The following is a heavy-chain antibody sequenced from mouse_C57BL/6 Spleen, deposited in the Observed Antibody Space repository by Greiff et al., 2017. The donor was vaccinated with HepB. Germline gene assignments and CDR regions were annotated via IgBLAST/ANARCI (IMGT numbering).Heavy chain of an antibody. CDR1: GYTFTSYW. Sequence: VKQSCKASGYTFTSYWMHWVKQRPGRGLEWIGRIDPNSGGTKYNEKFKSKATLTVDKPSSTAYMQLSSLTSEDSAVYYCARGYYGPLYYFDYWGQGTTLTVSS. J-gene: IGHJ2*01. CDR2: IDPNSGGT. V-gene: IGHV1-72*01. CDR3: ARGYYGPLYYFDY. D-gene: IGHD1-1*01.